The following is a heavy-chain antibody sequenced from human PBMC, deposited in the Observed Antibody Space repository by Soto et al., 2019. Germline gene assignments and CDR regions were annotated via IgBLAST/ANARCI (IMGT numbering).Heavy chain of an antibody. CDR1: GYTFTNYG. J-gene: IGHJ4*02. CDR3: ARDRSKHDY. Sequence: QVQLVQSGAEVKKAGASVKVSCKASGYTFTNYGISWVRQAPGQGLEWMGWISDHNGNTNYAQKFQGRVTMTTDTSTTTAYMERRSLGSDDTAVYYCARDRSKHDYWGQGTLVTVSS. V-gene: IGHV1-18*01. CDR2: ISDHNGNT.